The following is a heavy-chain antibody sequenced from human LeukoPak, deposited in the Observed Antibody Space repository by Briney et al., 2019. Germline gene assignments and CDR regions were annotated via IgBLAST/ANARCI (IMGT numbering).Heavy chain of an antibody. CDR1: GFTFSSYA. D-gene: IGHD2-2*01. CDR2: ISGSGGST. CDR3: AKDGGLGYCSSTSCYYNDY. V-gene: IGHV3-23*01. Sequence: GGSQRLSCAASGFTFSSYAMSWVRQAPGKGLEWVSAISGSGGSTYYADSVKGRFTISRDNSKNTLYLQMNSLRAEDTAVYYCAKDGGLGYCSSTSCYYNDYWGQGTLVTVSS. J-gene: IGHJ4*02.